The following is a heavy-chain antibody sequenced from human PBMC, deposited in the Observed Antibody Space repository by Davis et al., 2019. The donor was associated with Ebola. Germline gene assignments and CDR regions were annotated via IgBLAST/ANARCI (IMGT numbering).Heavy chain of an antibody. CDR2: IYYRGST. CDR3: ATSKRVFLEWLFPSWFDP. Sequence: MPSDTLSLTCTVPGGSIRTSSYYWCWIRQPPGKGLEWIWRIYYRGSTYYNPSLKSRVTISVDTSKNQFSLKLSSVTAADTAVYYCATSKRVFLEWLFPSWFDPWGQGTLVTVSS. V-gene: IGHV4-39*01. J-gene: IGHJ5*02. CDR1: GGSIRTSSYY. D-gene: IGHD3-3*01.